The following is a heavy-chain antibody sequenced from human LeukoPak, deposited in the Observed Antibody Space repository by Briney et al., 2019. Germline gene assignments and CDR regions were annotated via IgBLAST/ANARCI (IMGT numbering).Heavy chain of an antibody. Sequence: ASVKVSCKASGYTFTSYGISWVRQAPGQGLEWMGWISAYNGNTNYAQKLQGRVTMTTDTSTSTAYMELRSLRSDDTAVYYCARDPYSSSWYVDDYWGQGTLVTVSS. CDR2: ISAYNGNT. CDR1: GYTFTSYG. CDR3: ARDPYSSSWYVDDY. D-gene: IGHD6-13*01. J-gene: IGHJ4*02. V-gene: IGHV1-18*01.